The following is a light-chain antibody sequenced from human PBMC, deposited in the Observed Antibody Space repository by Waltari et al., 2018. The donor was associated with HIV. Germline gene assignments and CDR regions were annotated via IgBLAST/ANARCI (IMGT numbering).Light chain of an antibody. J-gene: IGKJ5*01. CDR3: QQCAFSSGIT. V-gene: IGKV3D-20*02. Sequence: EIILTQSPDTLSLSPGERATLSCRASQSLLNNYLAWNQQKPGQAPMLLFFYTSRRATGVPDRFSASGSVTDFTLTINRLEPEDFAVYYCQQCAFSSGITFGRGTRLDIK. CDR1: QSLLNNY. CDR2: YTS.